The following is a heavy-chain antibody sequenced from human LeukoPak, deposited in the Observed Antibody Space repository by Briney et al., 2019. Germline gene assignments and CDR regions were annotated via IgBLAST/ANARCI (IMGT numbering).Heavy chain of an antibody. CDR2: ISTSSSSI. J-gene: IGHJ4*02. CDR3: ARSGRRSDY. Sequence: GGSLRLSCAASGFTLSTYAMNWVRQAPGKGLEWVSYISTSSSSIYYADSVKGRFTISRDNAKNSLYLQMNSLRDEDTAVYYCARSGRRSDYWGQGTLVTVSS. D-gene: IGHD1-14*01. V-gene: IGHV3-48*02. CDR1: GFTLSTYA.